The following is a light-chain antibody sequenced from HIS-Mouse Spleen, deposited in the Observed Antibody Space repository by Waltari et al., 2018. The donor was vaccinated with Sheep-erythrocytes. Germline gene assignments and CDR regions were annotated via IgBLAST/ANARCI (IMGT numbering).Light chain of an antibody. CDR2: QVT. J-gene: IGLJ2*01. CDR1: KLGDKY. V-gene: IGLV3-1*01. Sequence: SSELTQPPSVSVSPGQTASITCSGDKLGDKYACWYQQKPGQSPVLVIYQVTKRPSGIPERFSGSNSGNTAPLTISGTQAMDEADYYCQAWDSSIVVFGGGTKLTVL. CDR3: QAWDSSIVV.